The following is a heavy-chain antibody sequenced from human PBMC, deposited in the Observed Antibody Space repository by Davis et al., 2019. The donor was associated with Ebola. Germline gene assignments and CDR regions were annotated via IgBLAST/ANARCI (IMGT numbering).Heavy chain of an antibody. Sequence: PGGSLRLSCAASGFTFSSYAMHWVRQAPGKGLEWVAVISYDGSNKYYADSVKGRFTISRDNSKNTLYLQMNSLRAEDTAVYYCARVSPPITVTTEWANDAFDIWGQGTMVTVSS. CDR2: ISYDGSNK. J-gene: IGHJ3*02. CDR3: ARVSPPITVTTEWANDAFDI. D-gene: IGHD4-17*01. CDR1: GFTFSSYA. V-gene: IGHV3-30-3*01.